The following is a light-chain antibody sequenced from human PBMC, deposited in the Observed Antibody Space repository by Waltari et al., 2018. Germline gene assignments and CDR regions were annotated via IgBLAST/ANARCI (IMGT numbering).Light chain of an antibody. V-gene: IGKV2-30*02. CDR3: MQGTRWPYT. J-gene: IGKJ2*01. CDR2: WVF. CDR1: QSLVPVDGNTY. Sequence: VMTQSPVSMSDTLGQAASISCKSSQSLVPVDGNTYLNWFHQRPGQTPRRLIYWVFNRDSGVPDRFSGSGSGTDFTLRISRVEAEDVGVYYCMQGTRWPYTFGQGTQLDIK.